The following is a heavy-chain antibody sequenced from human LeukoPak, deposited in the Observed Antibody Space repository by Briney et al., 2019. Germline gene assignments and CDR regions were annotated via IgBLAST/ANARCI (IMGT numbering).Heavy chain of an antibody. Sequence: SETLSLTCTVSGGSISSYYWSWIRQPPGKGLEWIGYIYYSGSTNYSPSLKSRVTISVDTSKNQFSLKLSSVSAADTAVYYCARSVGEKTPFDYWGQGTLVTVSS. J-gene: IGHJ4*02. CDR1: GGSISSYY. CDR3: ARSVGEKTPFDY. V-gene: IGHV4-59*01. D-gene: IGHD3-10*01. CDR2: IYYSGST.